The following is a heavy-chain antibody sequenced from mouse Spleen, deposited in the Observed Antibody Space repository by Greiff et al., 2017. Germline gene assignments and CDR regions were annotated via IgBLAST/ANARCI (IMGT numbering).Heavy chain of an antibody. CDR2: IDPENGDT. D-gene: IGHD2-5*01. V-gene: IGHV14-4*01. CDR3: TAGGYSIAY. J-gene: IGHJ3*01. Sequence: EVKLVESGAELVRPGASVKLSCTASGFNIKDDYMHWVKQRPEQGLEWIGWIDPENGDTEYASKFQGKATITADTSSNTAYLQLSSLTSEDTAVYYCTAGGYSIAYWGQGILVTVSA. CDR1: GFNIKDDY.